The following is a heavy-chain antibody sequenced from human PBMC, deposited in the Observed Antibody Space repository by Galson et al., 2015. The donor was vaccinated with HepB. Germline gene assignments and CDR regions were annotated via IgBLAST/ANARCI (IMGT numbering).Heavy chain of an antibody. CDR1: GYTLTELA. D-gene: IGHD3-10*01. CDR2: FDPEDGET. V-gene: IGHV1-24*01. Sequence: SVKVSCKVSGYTLTELAMHWVRQAPGQGLEWMGGFDPEDGETIYAQKFQGRVTITEDTSTDTAYMELSSLRSEDTAVYYCATDSYGSGTYHVPRFDYRGQRTL. CDR3: ATDSYGSGTYHVPRFDY. J-gene: IGHJ4*02.